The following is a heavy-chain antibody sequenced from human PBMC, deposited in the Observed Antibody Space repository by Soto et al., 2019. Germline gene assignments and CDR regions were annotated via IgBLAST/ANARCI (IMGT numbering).Heavy chain of an antibody. V-gene: IGHV1-18*04. Sequence: ASVKVSCKACGYTFTGYYMHWVRQAPGQRLEWMGWINAGNSDTNYAQKVQGRVTLTTDTSTSTAYMELRSLRSDDTAVYYCARGRYCSSPSCYLDYWGQGTLVTVSS. CDR2: INAGNSDT. J-gene: IGHJ4*02. D-gene: IGHD2-2*01. CDR3: ARGRYCSSPSCYLDY. CDR1: GYTFTGYY.